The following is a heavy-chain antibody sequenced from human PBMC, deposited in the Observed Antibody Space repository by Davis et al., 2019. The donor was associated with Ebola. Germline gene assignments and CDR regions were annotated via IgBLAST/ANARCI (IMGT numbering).Heavy chain of an antibody. V-gene: IGHV4-31*03. CDR3: ARGLRSTMIVVVSYYGMDV. Sequence: SETLSLTCTVSGGSISSGGYYWSWIRQHPGKGLEWIGYIYYSGSTYYNPSLKSRVTISVDTSKNQFSLKLSSVTAADTAVYYCARGLRSTMIVVVSYYGMDVWGKGTTVTVSS. CDR1: GGSISSGGYY. J-gene: IGHJ6*04. CDR2: IYYSGST. D-gene: IGHD3-22*01.